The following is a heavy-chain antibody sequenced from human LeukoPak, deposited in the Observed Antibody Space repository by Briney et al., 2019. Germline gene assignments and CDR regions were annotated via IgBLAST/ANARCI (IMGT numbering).Heavy chain of an antibody. CDR2: ISDDGRNK. V-gene: IGHV3-30*18. Sequence: GGSLRLSCATSGFSFISYGMHWVRQAPGKGLEWVGVISDDGRNKKYADSVKGRFTISRDNSKDTLYLQMNSLRDEDTAVYYCAKRPSDYGDYVTYFDYWGQGTLVTVSS. J-gene: IGHJ4*02. CDR3: AKRPSDYGDYVTYFDY. CDR1: GFSFISYG. D-gene: IGHD4-17*01.